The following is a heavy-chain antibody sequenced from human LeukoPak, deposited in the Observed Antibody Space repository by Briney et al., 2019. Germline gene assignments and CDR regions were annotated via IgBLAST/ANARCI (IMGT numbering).Heavy chain of an antibody. V-gene: IGHV3-66*02. D-gene: IGHD2-2*01. CDR2: IYSGGST. Sequence: GGSQRLSCAASGFTVSSNYMSWARQAPGKGLEWDPVIYSGGSTYYADSVKGRFTISRDNSKNTLYLQMNSLRAEDTAVYYCASRVVPAAVFDYWGQGTLVTVSS. J-gene: IGHJ4*02. CDR1: GFTVSSNY. CDR3: ASRVVPAAVFDY.